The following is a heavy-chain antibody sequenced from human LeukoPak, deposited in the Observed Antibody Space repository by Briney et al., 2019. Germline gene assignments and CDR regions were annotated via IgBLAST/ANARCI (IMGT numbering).Heavy chain of an antibody. D-gene: IGHD5-24*01. Sequence: PGGTLTLSCEASGFTFSTHWMSWVRQAPGKGLELVASINPDGSQKYYLDSVKGRFAIPRDNTETSLYLQMYSLGAEDTAVYYCARLLGTATTYDYWGQGTLVTVSS. CDR2: INPDGSQK. V-gene: IGHV3-7*01. CDR3: ARLLGTATTYDY. CDR1: GFTFSTHW. J-gene: IGHJ4*02.